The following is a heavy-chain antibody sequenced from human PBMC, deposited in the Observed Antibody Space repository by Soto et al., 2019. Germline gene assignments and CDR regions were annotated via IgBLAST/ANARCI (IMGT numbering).Heavy chain of an antibody. J-gene: IGHJ4*02. CDR1: GLSFSEYG. D-gene: IGHD5-18*01. V-gene: IGHV3-30*03. CDR3: TTHRGMQLWLPYFDS. Sequence: QVQLVESGGGVVQSGGSLRLSCAASGLSFSEYGLHWVRQAPGKGPEWVAVISSHGSDTYYADFVKGRFIISRDNYRNTLFLQMYRLRVDDTAVYYCTTHRGMQLWLPYFDSWGQGTKVTVSS. CDR2: ISSHGSDT.